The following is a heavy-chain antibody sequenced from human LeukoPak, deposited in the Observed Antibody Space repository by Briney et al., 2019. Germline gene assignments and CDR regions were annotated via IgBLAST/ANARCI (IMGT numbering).Heavy chain of an antibody. CDR1: GFTFSSYA. CDR2: ISGSGGST. Sequence: GGSLRLSCAASGFTFSSYAMSWVRQAPGKGLEWVSAISGSGGSTYYADSVKGRFTISRDNSKNTLYLQMNSLGAEDTAVYYCAKDDSSTVVADAFDIWGQGTMVTVSS. J-gene: IGHJ3*02. CDR3: AKDDSSTVVADAFDI. V-gene: IGHV3-23*01. D-gene: IGHD4-23*01.